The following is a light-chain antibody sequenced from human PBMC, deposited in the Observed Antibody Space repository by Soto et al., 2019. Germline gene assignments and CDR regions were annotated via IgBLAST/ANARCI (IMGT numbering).Light chain of an antibody. CDR3: SSFTRSSTYV. CDR2: EVN. V-gene: IGLV2-14*01. Sequence: QSVLTQPASVSGTPGQSITTSCSGTSSDVGAYNFVSWYQQYPGKAPKELIYEVNNRLSATSTRFSGSKSGNTASLTISGLQAEDEADYYCSSFTRSSTYVFGSGTKVTVL. CDR1: SSDVGAYNF. J-gene: IGLJ1*01.